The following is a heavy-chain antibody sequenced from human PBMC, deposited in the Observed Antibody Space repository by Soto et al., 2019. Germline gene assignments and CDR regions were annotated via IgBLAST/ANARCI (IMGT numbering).Heavy chain of an antibody. Sequence: ASVKVSCKASGYTFTSYYMHWVRQAPGQGLEWMGIINPSGGSTSYAQKFQGRVTMTRDTSTSTVYMELSSLRSEDTAVYYCARELRGGYYYYGMDVWGQGTTVTVSS. J-gene: IGHJ6*02. V-gene: IGHV1-46*01. CDR3: ARELRGGYYYYGMDV. D-gene: IGHD4-17*01. CDR2: INPSGGST. CDR1: GYTFTSYY.